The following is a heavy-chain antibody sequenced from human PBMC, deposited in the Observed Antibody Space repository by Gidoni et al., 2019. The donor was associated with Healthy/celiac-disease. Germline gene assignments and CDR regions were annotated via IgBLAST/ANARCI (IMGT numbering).Heavy chain of an antibody. CDR3: ARGSEGRFLEWPPGGY. Sequence: QVQLVQSGAEVKKPGASVQVSCTASGYTFTSYYMHWVRQAPGQGLEWMGIINPSGGSTSYAQKFQGRVTMTRDTSTSTVYMELSSLRSEDTAVYYCARGSEGRFLEWPPGGYWGQGTLVTVSS. D-gene: IGHD3-3*01. J-gene: IGHJ4*02. CDR2: INPSGGST. V-gene: IGHV1-46*01. CDR1: GYTFTSYY.